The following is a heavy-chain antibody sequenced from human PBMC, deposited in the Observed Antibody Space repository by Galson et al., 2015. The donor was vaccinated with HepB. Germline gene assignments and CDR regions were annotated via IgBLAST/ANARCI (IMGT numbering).Heavy chain of an antibody. CDR3: ASPSPGAVTTTYFDY. V-gene: IGHV3-30-3*01. D-gene: IGHD4-17*01. CDR2: ISYDGSNK. J-gene: IGHJ4*02. CDR1: GFTFSSYA. Sequence: SLRLSCAASGFTFSSYAMHWVRQAPGKGLEWVAVISYDGSNKYYADSVKGRFTISRDNSKNTLYLQMNSLRAEDTAVYYCASPSPGAVTTTYFDYWGQGTLVTVSS.